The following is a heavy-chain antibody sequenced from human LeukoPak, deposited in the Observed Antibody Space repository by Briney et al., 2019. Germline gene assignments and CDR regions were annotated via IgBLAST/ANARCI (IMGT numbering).Heavy chain of an antibody. CDR3: SRYCSSASCSSDIDH. Sequence: GGSLRLSCAASGFTFSSYGMSWVRQAPGKGLEWVSLIRKKVDGGTTEYAASVKGRFTISREDSKSIAYLQMNSLRTDDTAVYYCSRYCSSASCSSDIDHWGQGTLVTVSS. J-gene: IGHJ4*02. CDR1: GFTFSSYG. D-gene: IGHD2-15*01. V-gene: IGHV3-49*04. CDR2: IRKKVDGGTT.